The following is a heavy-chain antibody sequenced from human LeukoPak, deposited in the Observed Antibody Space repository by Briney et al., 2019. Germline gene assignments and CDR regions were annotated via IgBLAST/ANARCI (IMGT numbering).Heavy chain of an antibody. D-gene: IGHD6-6*01. J-gene: IGHJ4*02. Sequence: ASVKVSCKASGYTFTGYYMHWVRQAPGQGLEWMGWINPNSGGTNYAQKFQGRVTMTRDTSISTAYMELSRLRSDDTAVYYCAPSDPYSSSPFDYWGQGTLVTVSS. CDR1: GYTFTGYY. CDR3: APSDPYSSSPFDY. CDR2: INPNSGGT. V-gene: IGHV1-2*02.